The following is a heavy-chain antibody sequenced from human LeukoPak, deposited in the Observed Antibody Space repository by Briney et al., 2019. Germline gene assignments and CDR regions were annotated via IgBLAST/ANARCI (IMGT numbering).Heavy chain of an antibody. CDR3: ARGQRGYYGSGSRYYYYMDV. J-gene: IGHJ6*03. Sequence: SETLSLTCAVYGGSFSGYYWSWIRQPPGKGLEWIGEINHSGSTNYNPSLKSRVTISVDTSKNQFSLKLSSVTAADTAVYYCARGQRGYYGSGSRYYYYMDVWGKGTTVTVSS. CDR1: GGSFSGYY. V-gene: IGHV4-34*01. CDR2: INHSGST. D-gene: IGHD3-10*01.